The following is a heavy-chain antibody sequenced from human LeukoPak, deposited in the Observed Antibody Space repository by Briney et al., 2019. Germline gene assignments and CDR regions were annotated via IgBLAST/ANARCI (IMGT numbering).Heavy chain of an antibody. Sequence: ASVKLSCKASGYTFTSYYMHWVRQAPGQGLEWMGIINPSGGSTSYAQKFQGRVTMTRDTSTSTVYMELSSVRSEDTAVYYCARDRPLDFYYDSSGYTTFQHWGQGTRVTVSS. CDR3: ARDRPLDFYYDSSGYTTFQH. J-gene: IGHJ1*01. D-gene: IGHD3-22*01. CDR2: INPSGGST. CDR1: GYTFTSYY. V-gene: IGHV1-46*01.